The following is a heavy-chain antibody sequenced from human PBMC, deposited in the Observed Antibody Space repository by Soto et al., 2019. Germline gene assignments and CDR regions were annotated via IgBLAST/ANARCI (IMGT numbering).Heavy chain of an antibody. J-gene: IGHJ4*02. D-gene: IGHD6-19*01. CDR2: ISGSGGTT. Sequence: PGGSLRLSCAASGLTFSSYAMSWVRQAPGKGLEWVSAISGSGGTTYYADSVKGRFTISRDNSKNTLYLQMNSLRAEDTAVYYCAKGGSSGWYKLDYWGQGTLVTVSS. V-gene: IGHV3-23*01. CDR1: GLTFSSYA. CDR3: AKGGSSGWYKLDY.